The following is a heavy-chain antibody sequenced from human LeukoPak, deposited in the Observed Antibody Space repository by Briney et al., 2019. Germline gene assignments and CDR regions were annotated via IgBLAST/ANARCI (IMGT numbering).Heavy chain of an antibody. CDR3: ARGIPSYYDYAWQSYRANWFDP. CDR2: IYHSGIT. Sequence: PETLSLTCDVSGGSISSGYWWNWVRQSPGKGLEWIGEIYHSGITNYNPSLESRVTLSVDESKNHFSLKLSSVTAADTAVYFCARGIPSYYDYAWQSYRANWFDPWGQGTLVTVSS. D-gene: IGHD3-16*02. CDR1: GGSISSGYW. J-gene: IGHJ5*02. V-gene: IGHV4-4*01.